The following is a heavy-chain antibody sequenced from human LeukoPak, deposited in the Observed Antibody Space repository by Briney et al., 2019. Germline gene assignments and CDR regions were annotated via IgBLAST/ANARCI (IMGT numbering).Heavy chain of an antibody. D-gene: IGHD5-18*01. V-gene: IGHV3-21*01. CDR2: ISTSSSYI. CDR1: GFTFSSYS. CDR3: ARALTHPRGYSYGTIDY. Sequence: TGGSLRLSCAASGFTFSSYSMNWVRQAPGKGLEWVSSISTSSSYIYYADSVKGRLTISRDNAKNSLYLQMNSLRAEDTAVYYCARALTHPRGYSYGTIDYWGQGTLVTVSS. J-gene: IGHJ4*02.